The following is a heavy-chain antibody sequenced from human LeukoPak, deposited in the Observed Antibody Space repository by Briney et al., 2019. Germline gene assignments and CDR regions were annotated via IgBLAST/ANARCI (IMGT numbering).Heavy chain of an antibody. J-gene: IGHJ4*02. CDR2: IRSSSET. CDR3: ARDRDGYVDY. D-gene: IGHD5-24*01. V-gene: IGHV3-48*01. CDR1: GFIFSQYS. Sequence: PGGSLRLSCAASGFIFSQYSMNWVRQAPGKGLEWVSHIRSSSETFYADSVKGRFTISRDNARNSLYLQMNNLRGEDTAIYYCARDRDGYVDYWGQGTLVTVSS.